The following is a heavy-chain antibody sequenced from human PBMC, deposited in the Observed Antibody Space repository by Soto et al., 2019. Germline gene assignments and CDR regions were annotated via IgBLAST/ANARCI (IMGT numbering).Heavy chain of an antibody. J-gene: IGHJ6*02. CDR3: ARDRTEMGEGKQLEYYYYYGMDV. CDR1: GFTFSSYA. V-gene: IGHV3-30-3*01. Sequence: PGGSLRLSCAASGFTFSSYAMHWVRQAPGKGLEWVAVISYDGSNKYYADSVKGRFTISRDNSKNTLYLQMNSLRAEDTAVYYCARDRTEMGEGKQLEYYYYYGMDVWGQGTTVTVSS. CDR2: ISYDGSNK. D-gene: IGHD6-13*01.